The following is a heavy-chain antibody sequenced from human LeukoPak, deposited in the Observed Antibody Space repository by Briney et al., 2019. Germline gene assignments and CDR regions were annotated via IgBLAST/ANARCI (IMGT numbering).Heavy chain of an antibody. V-gene: IGHV3-7*05. CDR3: AREMSWSGRDY. J-gene: IGHJ4*02. CDR1: GFTFSNYW. D-gene: IGHD3-10*01. Sequence: PGGSLRLSCAASGFTFSNYWMSWVRQAPGKGLERVANIKQDGSEKNYVGSVKGRFTISRDNAKNSLYLQMNSLRAEDTAVYYCAREMSWSGRDYWGQGTLVTVSS. CDR2: IKQDGSEK.